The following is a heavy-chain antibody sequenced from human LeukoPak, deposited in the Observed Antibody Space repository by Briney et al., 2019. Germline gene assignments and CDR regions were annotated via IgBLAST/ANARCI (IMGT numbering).Heavy chain of an antibody. CDR1: GDSVSSNIVA. CDR3: ARDKATRRSGWFDR. V-gene: IGHV6-1*01. J-gene: IGHJ5*02. Sequence: SQTLSLTGAISGDSVSSNIVAWNWIRQSPSRGLEWLGRTYYRSKWYNEYPESVKSRITITADTSRNQFSLHLNSVTPEDTAVYFCARDKATRRSGWFDRWGQGTLVTVSS. D-gene: IGHD3-10*01. CDR2: TYYRSKWYN.